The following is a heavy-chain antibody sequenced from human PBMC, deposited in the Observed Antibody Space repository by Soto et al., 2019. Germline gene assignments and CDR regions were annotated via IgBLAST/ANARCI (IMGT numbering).Heavy chain of an antibody. V-gene: IGHV1-2*02. CDR1: RNSFIDYY. CDR2: IKSNSGGT. Sequence: QVELVQSGAEVWKPGASVKVSCKASRNSFIDYYIHWVRQAPGQGLEWMGWIKSNSGGTKYAQRLQGRVTMTRDTSISTIYMELSRLKSDDTAVYYCAREDYNWNDYYYYGMDVWGQGTTVIVSS. D-gene: IGHD1-1*01. CDR3: AREDYNWNDYYYYGMDV. J-gene: IGHJ6*02.